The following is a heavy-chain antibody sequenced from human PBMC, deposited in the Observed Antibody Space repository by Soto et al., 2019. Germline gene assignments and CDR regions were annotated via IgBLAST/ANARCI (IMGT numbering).Heavy chain of an antibody. Sequence: ASVKVSCKASGYTFTGYYLHWVRQAPGQGLEWMGWINPNSGGTNYAQKFQGRVTMTRDTSISTAYMELSRLSSDDTADYYCARMYTSGWNYFDYWGHGTQFTASS. D-gene: IGHD6-19*01. CDR1: GYTFTGYY. CDR2: INPNSGGT. V-gene: IGHV1-2*02. CDR3: ARMYTSGWNYFDY. J-gene: IGHJ4*01.